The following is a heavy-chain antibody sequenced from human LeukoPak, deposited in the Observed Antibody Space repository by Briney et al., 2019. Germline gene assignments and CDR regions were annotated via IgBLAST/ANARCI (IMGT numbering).Heavy chain of an antibody. V-gene: IGHV4-38-2*02. Sequence: SETLSLTCTVSGYSISSGYYWGWIRQPPGKGLEWIGSIYHSGSTYYNPSLKSRVTISVDTSKNLLSLKLSSVTAADTAVYYCTRDRSALDTWGQGTLVTVSS. CDR2: IYHSGST. CDR1: GYSISSGYY. CDR3: TRDRSALDT. J-gene: IGHJ3*02.